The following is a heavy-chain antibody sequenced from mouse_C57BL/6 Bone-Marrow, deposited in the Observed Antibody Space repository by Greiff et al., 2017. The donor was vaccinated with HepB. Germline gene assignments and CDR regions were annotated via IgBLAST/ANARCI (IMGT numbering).Heavy chain of an antibody. CDR2: IRNKANGYTT. Sequence: EVQLVESGGGLVQPGGSLSLSCAASGFTFTDYYMSWVRQPPGKALEWLGFIRNKANGYTTEYSASVKGRFTISRDNSQSILYLQMNALRAEDSATYYCAGYYYAMDYWGQGTSVTVSS. V-gene: IGHV7-3*01. CDR3: AGYYYAMDY. CDR1: GFTFTDYY. J-gene: IGHJ4*01.